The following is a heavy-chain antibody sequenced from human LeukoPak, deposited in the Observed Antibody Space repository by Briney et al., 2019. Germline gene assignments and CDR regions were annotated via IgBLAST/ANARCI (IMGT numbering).Heavy chain of an antibody. D-gene: IGHD6-13*01. Sequence: PGGSLRLSCAASGFTFSSYAMSWVRQAPGKGLEWVSAISGSGGSTYYADSVKGRFTISRDNSKNTLYLQMNSLRAEDTAVYYCAKAPLHGHSSSWSSYNWFDPWGQGTLVTVSS. CDR2: ISGSGGST. V-gene: IGHV3-23*01. J-gene: IGHJ5*02. CDR3: AKAPLHGHSSSWSSYNWFDP. CDR1: GFTFSSYA.